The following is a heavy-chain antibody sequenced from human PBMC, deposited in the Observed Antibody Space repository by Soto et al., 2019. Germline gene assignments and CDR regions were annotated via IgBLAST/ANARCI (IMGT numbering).Heavy chain of an antibody. Sequence: GGSLRLSCAASGFTFSSYAMSWVRQAPGKGLEWVSAISGSGGSTYYADSVKGRFTISRDNSKNTLYLQMNSLRAEDTAVYYCAKGTCSSTSCSTHFGMDVWGQGTTVTVSS. CDR1: GFTFSSYA. CDR2: ISGSGGST. V-gene: IGHV3-23*01. D-gene: IGHD2-2*01. CDR3: AKGTCSSTSCSTHFGMDV. J-gene: IGHJ6*02.